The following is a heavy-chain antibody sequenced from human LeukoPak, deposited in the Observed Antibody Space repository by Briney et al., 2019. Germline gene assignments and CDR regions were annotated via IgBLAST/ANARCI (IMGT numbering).Heavy chain of an antibody. D-gene: IGHD3-9*01. CDR1: GGSISIYY. V-gene: IGHV4-59*01. J-gene: IGHJ4*02. CDR2: IYYSVST. CDR3: TRANPRSVYDILTGYYTVFDY. Sequence: SETLSLTCTVSGGSISIYYWSWIRQPPGKGLEWIGYIYYSVSTNYNPSLKSRVTISVDTSKNQFSLKLSSVTAADTAVYYCTRANPRSVYDILTGYYTVFDYWGQGTLVTVSS.